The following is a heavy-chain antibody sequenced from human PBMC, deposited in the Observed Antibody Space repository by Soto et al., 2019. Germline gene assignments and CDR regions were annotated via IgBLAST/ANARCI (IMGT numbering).Heavy chain of an antibody. D-gene: IGHD3-3*01. V-gene: IGHV3-30*02. CDR1: GFTFSRYS. Sequence: PGGSLRLSCAASGFTFSRYSMNWVRQAPGKGLEWVSDISSDGGNKYYADSVKGRFAISRDNAKNTLYLQMSSLRAEDTAVYCCAKGSDFWSGYTSYMDVWGKGTTVTVSS. CDR3: AKGSDFWSGYTSYMDV. CDR2: ISSDGGNK. J-gene: IGHJ6*03.